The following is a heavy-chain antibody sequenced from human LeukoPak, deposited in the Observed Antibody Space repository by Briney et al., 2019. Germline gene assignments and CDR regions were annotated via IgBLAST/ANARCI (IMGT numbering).Heavy chain of an antibody. CDR3: ARDYGSSTTEIDY. CDR2: IWYDGSNK. V-gene: IGHV3-33*01. J-gene: IGHJ4*02. Sequence: GGSLRLSCAASGFTFSSYGRHWVRQAPGKGLEWVAVIWYDGSNKYYADSVKGRFTISRDNSKNTLYLQMNSLRAEDTAVYYCARDYGSSTTEIDYWGQGTLVTVSS. D-gene: IGHD6-13*01. CDR1: GFTFSSYG.